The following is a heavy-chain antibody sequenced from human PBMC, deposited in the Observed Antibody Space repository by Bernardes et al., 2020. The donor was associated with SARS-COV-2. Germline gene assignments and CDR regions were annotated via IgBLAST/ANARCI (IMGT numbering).Heavy chain of an antibody. CDR1: GYTFTAYD. V-gene: IGHV1-8*01. D-gene: IGHD1-26*01. J-gene: IGHJ6*02. CDR2: MSPNSGNT. Sequence: ASVKVSCKTSGYTFTAYDISWVRQATGQGLEWMGWMSPNSGNTGYAQKFQGRVTMTMDTSTSTAYMELTSLTSDDTAVYYCAIMMVGLTSYYCYYCMDVWGQGTTVTVSS. CDR3: AIMMVGLTSYYCYYCMDV.